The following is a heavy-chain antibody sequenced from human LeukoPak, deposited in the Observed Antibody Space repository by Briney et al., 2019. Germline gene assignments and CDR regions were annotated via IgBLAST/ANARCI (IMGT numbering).Heavy chain of an antibody. CDR3: AKDTGTAAVAGTHFDY. Sequence: GGSLRLSCAASGFTFSSYAMNWVRQAPGKGLEWVSAISGSGGNTYYADSVKGRFTISRDNSKNTLYLQMSSLRAEDTAVYYCAKDTGTAAVAGTHFDYWGQGTLVTVSS. D-gene: IGHD6-19*01. CDR2: ISGSGGNT. J-gene: IGHJ4*02. CDR1: GFTFSSYA. V-gene: IGHV3-23*01.